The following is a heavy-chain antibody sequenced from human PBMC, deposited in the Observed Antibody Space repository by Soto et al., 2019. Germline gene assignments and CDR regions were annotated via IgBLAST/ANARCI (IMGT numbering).Heavy chain of an antibody. V-gene: IGHV3-21*01. Sequence: EVQLVESGGGLVKPGGSLRLSCAASGFTFSTYDMNWVRQAPGKGLEWVSSIGGIISFINYADLVKGRFTISRDNAKNSLYLQMDSLRAEDTAVYYCARGWRVGAGGKFYYGLDVWGQGTTVTVSS. D-gene: IGHD6-13*01. CDR3: ARGWRVGAGGKFYYGLDV. CDR2: IGGIISFI. J-gene: IGHJ6*02. CDR1: GFTFSTYD.